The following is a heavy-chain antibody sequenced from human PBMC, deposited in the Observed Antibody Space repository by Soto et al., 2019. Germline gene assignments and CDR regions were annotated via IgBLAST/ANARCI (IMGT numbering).Heavy chain of an antibody. V-gene: IGHV5-10-1*01. CDR3: ARTIVVVPAADLTKTTDDYYYYGMDV. CDR2: IDPSDSYT. CDR1: GYSFTSYW. D-gene: IGHD2-2*01. J-gene: IGHJ6*02. Sequence: PGESLKISCKGSGYSFTSYWISWVRQMPGKGLEWMGRIDPSDSYTNYSPSFQGHVTISADKSISTAYLQWSSLKASDTAMYYCARTIVVVPAADLTKTTDDYYYYGMDVWGQGTTVTVSS.